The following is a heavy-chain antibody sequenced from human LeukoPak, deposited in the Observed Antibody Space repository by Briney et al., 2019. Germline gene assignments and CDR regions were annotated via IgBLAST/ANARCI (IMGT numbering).Heavy chain of an antibody. Sequence: PGGFLRLSCAASGFTFSSYAMSWVRQAPGKGLEWVSAISGSGDSTYYADSVKGRFTISRDNSKNTLYLQMNSLRADDTAVYYCAKDPIGIGPAFDIWGQGTMVTVSS. CDR1: GFTFSSYA. CDR2: ISGSGDST. D-gene: IGHD1-26*01. J-gene: IGHJ3*02. V-gene: IGHV3-23*01. CDR3: AKDPIGIGPAFDI.